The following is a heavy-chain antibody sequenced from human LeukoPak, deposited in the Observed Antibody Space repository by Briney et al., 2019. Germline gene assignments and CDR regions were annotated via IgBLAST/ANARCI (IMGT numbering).Heavy chain of an antibody. CDR1: GGSISSYY. CDR2: IYYSGST. J-gene: IGHJ3*02. CDR3: AREYYYDSSGPTAFDI. D-gene: IGHD3-22*01. Sequence: SETLSLTCTVSGGSISSYYWSWIRQPPGKGLEWIGYIYYSGSTNYNPSLKGRVTISVDTSKNQFSLKLSSVTAADTAVYYCAREYYYDSSGPTAFDIWGQGTMVTVSS. V-gene: IGHV4-59*01.